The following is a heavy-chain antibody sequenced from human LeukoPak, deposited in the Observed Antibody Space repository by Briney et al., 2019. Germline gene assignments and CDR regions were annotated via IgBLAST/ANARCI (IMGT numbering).Heavy chain of an antibody. Sequence: LSETLSLTCTVSGGSISSSSYYWGWIRQPPGKGLEWIGSIYYSGSTYYNPSLKSRVTISVDTSKNQFSLKLSSVTAADTAVYYCARQQQLDSPFDYWGQGTLVTVSS. V-gene: IGHV4-39*01. CDR2: IYYSGST. J-gene: IGHJ4*02. CDR3: ARQQQLDSPFDY. D-gene: IGHD6-13*01. CDR1: GGSISSSSYY.